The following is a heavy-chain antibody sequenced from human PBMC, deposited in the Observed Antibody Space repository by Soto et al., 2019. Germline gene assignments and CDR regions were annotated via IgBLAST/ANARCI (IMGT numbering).Heavy chain of an antibody. Sequence: GESLKISCQGSGYRFSSYWIGWVRQRPGKGLEWMGLIWPGDSDTRYSPSFEGQVTISADKSINTTYLQWGSLKASDAAMYYCARGRDEINPRKSSLDYWGLGTLVTVSS. CDR1: GYRFSSYW. CDR2: IWPGDSDT. J-gene: IGHJ4*02. CDR3: ARGRDEINPRKSSLDY. V-gene: IGHV5-51*01.